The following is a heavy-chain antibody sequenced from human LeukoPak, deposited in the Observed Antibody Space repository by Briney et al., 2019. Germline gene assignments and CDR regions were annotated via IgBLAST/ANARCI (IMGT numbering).Heavy chain of an antibody. CDR3: AKGGLWWIQLWSPGPTGEYGMDV. CDR2: ISGSGGST. D-gene: IGHD5-18*01. Sequence: PGGSLRLSCAASGFTFSSCAMSWVRQAPGKGLEWVSAISGSGGSTYYADSVKGRFTISRDNSKNTLYLQMNSLRAEDTAVYYCAKGGLWWIQLWSPGPTGEYGMDVWGQGTTVTVSS. CDR1: GFTFSSCA. J-gene: IGHJ6*02. V-gene: IGHV3-23*01.